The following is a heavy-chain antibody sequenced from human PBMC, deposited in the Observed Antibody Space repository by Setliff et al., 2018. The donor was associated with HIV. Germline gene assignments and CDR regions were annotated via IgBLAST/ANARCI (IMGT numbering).Heavy chain of an antibody. V-gene: IGHV3-33*01. D-gene: IGHD6-6*01. J-gene: IGHJ6*02. Sequence: GESLKISCAASGFSFSNYGMHWVRQAPGRGLEWVSIIWYDGSNKFYADSVKGRFTISRDNSKNTLYLQMNNLRVEDTAVYYCARDFYSSTSGAVPDWGQGTAVTVSS. CDR2: IWYDGSNK. CDR3: ARDFYSSTSGAVPD. CDR1: GFSFSNYG.